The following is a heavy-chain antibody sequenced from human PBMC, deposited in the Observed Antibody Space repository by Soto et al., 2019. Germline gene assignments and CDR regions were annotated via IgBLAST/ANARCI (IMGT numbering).Heavy chain of an antibody. CDR1: GYTFTGYY. CDR3: AKGYCSSTSCYAPQLYDAFDI. Sequence: ASVKVSCKASGYTFTGYYMHWVRQAPGQGLEWMGWINPNSGGTNYAQKFQGWVTMTRDTSISTAYMELSRLRSDDTAVYYCAKGYCSSTSCYAPQLYDAFDIWGQGTMVTVSS. D-gene: IGHD2-2*01. CDR2: INPNSGGT. V-gene: IGHV1-2*04. J-gene: IGHJ3*02.